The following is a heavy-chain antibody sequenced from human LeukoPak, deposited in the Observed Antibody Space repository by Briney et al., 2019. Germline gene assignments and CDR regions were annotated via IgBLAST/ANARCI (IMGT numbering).Heavy chain of an antibody. J-gene: IGHJ4*02. D-gene: IGHD3-9*01. V-gene: IGHV3-7*01. CDR1: GFTFSSYA. CDR2: IKRDGSDK. Sequence: GGSLRLSCAASGFTFSSYALNWVRQAPGKGLEWVANIKRDGSDKYYVDSVKGRFTISRDNAKNSLYLQMNSLRAEDTAVYYCARAPRADDIFFDYWGQGTLVTVSS. CDR3: ARAPRADDIFFDY.